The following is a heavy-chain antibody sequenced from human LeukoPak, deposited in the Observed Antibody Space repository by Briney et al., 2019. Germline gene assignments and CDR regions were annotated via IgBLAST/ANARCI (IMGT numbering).Heavy chain of an antibody. CDR3: ATQYSGSFDY. D-gene: IGHD1-26*01. CDR1: GFTVSTNY. Sequence: PGGSLRLSCAASGFTVSTNYMNWVRQAPGKGLEWVSSISSSSSYIYYADSVKGRFTISRDNAKNSLYLQMNSLRAEDTAVYYCATQYSGSFDYWGQGTLVTVSS. V-gene: IGHV3-21*01. J-gene: IGHJ4*02. CDR2: ISSSSSYI.